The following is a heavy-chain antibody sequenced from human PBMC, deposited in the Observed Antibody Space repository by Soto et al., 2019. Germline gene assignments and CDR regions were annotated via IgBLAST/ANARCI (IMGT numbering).Heavy chain of an antibody. Sequence: GGSLRLSCAASGFTFSSYAMSWVRQAPGKGLEWVSAISGSGGSTYYADSVKGRFTISGDNSKNTLYLQMNSLRAEDTAVYYCAKGEVPAASDGYYSDYWGQGTLVTVSS. J-gene: IGHJ4*02. CDR3: AKGEVPAASDGYYSDY. CDR2: ISGSGGST. V-gene: IGHV3-23*01. D-gene: IGHD2-2*01. CDR1: GFTFSSYA.